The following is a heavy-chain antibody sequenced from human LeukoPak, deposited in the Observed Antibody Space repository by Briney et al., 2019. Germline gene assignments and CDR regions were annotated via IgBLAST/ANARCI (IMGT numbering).Heavy chain of an antibody. CDR3: AKRDY. Sequence: GGSLRLSCAASGFTFISYWMSWVRQAPGRGLEWVANIKQDGSETYYVDSVKGRFTISRDNAKNSLYLQMNSLRAEDTAVYYCAKRDYWGQGTLVTVSS. CDR2: IKQDGSET. V-gene: IGHV3-7*03. CDR1: GFTFISYW. J-gene: IGHJ4*02.